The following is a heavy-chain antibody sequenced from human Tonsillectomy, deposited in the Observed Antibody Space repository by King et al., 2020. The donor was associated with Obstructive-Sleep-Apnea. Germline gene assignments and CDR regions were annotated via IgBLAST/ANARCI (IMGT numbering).Heavy chain of an antibody. CDR2: TSYDGSNK. CDR1: GFTFSSYA. V-gene: IGHV3-30*04. CDR3: ARVGWAAGGLYYYYGMDV. Sequence: VQLVESGGGVVQPGRSLRLSCAASGFTFSSYAMHWVRQAPGKGLEWVAVTSYDGSNKQYADSVKGRLTISRDNSKNTLYLQMNSLRAEDTAVYYCARVGWAAGGLYYYYGMDVWGQGTTVTVSS. D-gene: IGHD6-13*01. J-gene: IGHJ6*02.